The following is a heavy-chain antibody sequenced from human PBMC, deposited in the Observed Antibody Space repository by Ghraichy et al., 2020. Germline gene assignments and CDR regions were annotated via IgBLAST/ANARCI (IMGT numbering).Heavy chain of an antibody. V-gene: IGHV4-34*01. J-gene: IGHJ5*02. CDR3: AREDFADCSGGTCRYENNWFDP. Sequence: SETLSLTCAVYGGTFSGYYWSWIRQPPGKGLEWIGEISHSGSTNYNPSLKSRVTISIDTSKNQFSLKVSSVTAADTAVYYCAREDFADCSGGTCRYENNWFDPWGQGTLVTVSS. CDR1: GGTFSGYY. D-gene: IGHD2-15*01. CDR2: ISHSGST.